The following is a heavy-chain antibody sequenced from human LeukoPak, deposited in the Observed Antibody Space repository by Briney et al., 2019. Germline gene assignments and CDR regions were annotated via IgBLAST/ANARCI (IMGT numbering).Heavy chain of an antibody. CDR1: GYTFTGYY. CDR2: INPNSGGT. J-gene: IGHJ5*02. D-gene: IGHD4-17*01. CDR3: AREPRDYGVPSNWFDP. Sequence: ASVKVSCKASGYTFTGYYMHWVRQAPGQGLEWMGWINPNSGGTNYAQKFQGRVTMTRDTSISTAYMEPSRLRSDDTAVCYCAREPRDYGVPSNWFDPWGQGTLVTVSS. V-gene: IGHV1-2*02.